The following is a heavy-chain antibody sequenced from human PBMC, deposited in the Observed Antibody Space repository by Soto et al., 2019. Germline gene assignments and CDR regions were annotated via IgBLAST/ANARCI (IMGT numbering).Heavy chain of an antibody. V-gene: IGHV3-48*03. CDR2: ISSSGSTI. D-gene: IGHD1-1*01. Sequence: GGSLRLSCAASGFTFSSYEMNWVRQAPGKGLEWVSYISSSGSTIYYADSVKGRFTISGDNAKNSLYLQMNSLSAEDTAVYYGAREPERRGDFDYWGQGTLVTVSS. CDR1: GFTFSSYE. J-gene: IGHJ4*02. CDR3: AREPERRGDFDY.